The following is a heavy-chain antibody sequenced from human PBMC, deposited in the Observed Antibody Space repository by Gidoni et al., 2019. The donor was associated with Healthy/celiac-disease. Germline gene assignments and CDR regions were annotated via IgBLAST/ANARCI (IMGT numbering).Heavy chain of an antibody. CDR2: ISSSSSYI. J-gene: IGHJ4*02. V-gene: IGHV3-21*01. Sequence: EVQLVESGGGLVKPGGSLRLSCAASGFTFSSYSMNWVRQAPGKGLEWVSSISSSSSYIYYADSVKGRFTISRDNAKNSLYLQMNSLRAEDTAVYYCARYKAPDITTLGYWGQGTLVTVSS. D-gene: IGHD3-22*01. CDR1: GFTFSSYS. CDR3: ARYKAPDITTLGY.